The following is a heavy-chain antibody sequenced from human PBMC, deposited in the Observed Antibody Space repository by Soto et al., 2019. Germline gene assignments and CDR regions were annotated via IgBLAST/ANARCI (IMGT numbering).Heavy chain of an antibody. CDR2: TSYDGNNK. D-gene: IGHD3-16*01. Sequence: QVQLVESGGGVVQPGTSLRHSCAASGFRFKSFVMHWVRQAPGKGLEWVAFTSYDGNNKDYGDSVKGRFTVSRDNSQNTLYLQMEFLRPEDTALYYCARWGTTGGFDLWGQGTLVSVSS. CDR3: ARWGTTGGFDL. V-gene: IGHV3-30*19. CDR1: GFRFKSFV. J-gene: IGHJ4*02.